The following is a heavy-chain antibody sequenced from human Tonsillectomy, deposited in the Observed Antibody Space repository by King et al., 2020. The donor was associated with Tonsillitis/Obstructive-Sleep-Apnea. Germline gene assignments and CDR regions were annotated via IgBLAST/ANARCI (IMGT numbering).Heavy chain of an antibody. CDR1: GYSFTNYW. V-gene: IGHV5-51*01. CDR3: ARRGLRDYNNWFDP. CDR2: IYPGDSDT. J-gene: IGHJ5*02. Sequence: QLVQSGAEVKKPGESLKISCKGSGYSFTNYWIGWVRQMPGKGLEWMGIIYPGDSDTRYRPSFKGQVTISADKSISTAYLQWTSLKASDTAMYFCARRGLRDYNNWFDPWGQGTLVTVSS. D-gene: IGHD4-11*01.